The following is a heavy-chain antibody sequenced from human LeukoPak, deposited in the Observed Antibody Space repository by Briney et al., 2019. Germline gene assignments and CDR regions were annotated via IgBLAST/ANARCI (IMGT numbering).Heavy chain of an antibody. CDR2: IYYSGST. V-gene: IGHV4-59*04. CDR1: GGSISSYY. J-gene: IGHJ5*02. Sequence: SETLSLTCTVSGGSISSYYWSWIRQPPGKGLEWVGTIYYSGSTYYNPSLKSRVTISVDTSKNQFSLRLSSVTATDTAVYYCASATYYYGSGGNNWFDPWGQGTLVTVSS. D-gene: IGHD3-10*01. CDR3: ASATYYYGSGGNNWFDP.